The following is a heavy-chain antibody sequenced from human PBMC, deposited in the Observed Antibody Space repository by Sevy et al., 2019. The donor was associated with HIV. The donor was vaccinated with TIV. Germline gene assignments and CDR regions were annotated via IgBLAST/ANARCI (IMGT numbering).Heavy chain of an antibody. Sequence: GGSLRLSCAASEFTFSSYWMSWVRQAPGKGLEWVANIKQDGSEKCYVDSVKGRFTISRDNAKNSLYLQMNSLRAEDTAVYYCARSGGSYDYGMDVWSQGTTVTVSS. CDR3: ARSGGSYDYGMDV. D-gene: IGHD1-26*01. J-gene: IGHJ6*02. CDR2: IKQDGSEK. CDR1: EFTFSSYW. V-gene: IGHV3-7*01.